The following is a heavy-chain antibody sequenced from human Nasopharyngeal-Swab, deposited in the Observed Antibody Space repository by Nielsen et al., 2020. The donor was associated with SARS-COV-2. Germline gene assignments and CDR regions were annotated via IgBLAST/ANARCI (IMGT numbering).Heavy chain of an antibody. J-gene: IGHJ2*01. V-gene: IGHV3-21*01. D-gene: IGHD6-13*01. Sequence: GESLKISYAASGFTFSSYSMNWVRQAPGKGLEWVSSVSSTSSYIYYADSLKGRFTISRDNAKNSLYLQLNSLRAEDTAVYYCARDPLSSWQAIGNWYFDLWGRGTLVTVSS. CDR3: ARDPLSSWQAIGNWYFDL. CDR1: GFTFSSYS. CDR2: VSSTSSYI.